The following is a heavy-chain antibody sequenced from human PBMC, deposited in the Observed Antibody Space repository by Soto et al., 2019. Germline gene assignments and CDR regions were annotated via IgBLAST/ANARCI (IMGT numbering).Heavy chain of an antibody. CDR2: ISYDGSNK. CDR1: GFTFSSYS. V-gene: IGHV3-30*03. D-gene: IGHD3-9*01. Sequence: GGSLRLSCAASGFTFSSYSMNWVRQAPGKGLEWVAVISYDGSNKYYADSVKGRFTISRDNSKNTLYLQMNSLRAEDTAAYYCARGHYDILTGYYNGRSLAYWGQGTLVTVSS. J-gene: IGHJ4*02. CDR3: ARGHYDILTGYYNGRSLAY.